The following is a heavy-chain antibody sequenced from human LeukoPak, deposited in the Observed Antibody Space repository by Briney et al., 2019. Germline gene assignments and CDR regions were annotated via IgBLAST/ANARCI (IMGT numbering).Heavy chain of an antibody. J-gene: IGHJ4*02. D-gene: IGHD3-22*01. CDR3: ARVPVEGSGLLGLDY. Sequence: SVKVSCKASGGTFSSYAISWVRQAPGQGLEWMGGIIPIFGTANYAQKFQGRVTITADESTSTAYMELSSLRSEDTAVYYCARVPVEGSGLLGLDYWAQETLVTVPS. CDR2: IIPIFGTA. V-gene: IGHV1-69*01. CDR1: GGTFSSYA.